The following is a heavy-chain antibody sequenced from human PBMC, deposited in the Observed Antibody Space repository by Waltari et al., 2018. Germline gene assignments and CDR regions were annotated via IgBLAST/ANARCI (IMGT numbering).Heavy chain of an antibody. CDR1: GFTFSTSW. J-gene: IGHJ3*02. CDR2: IKQDGSEK. CDR3: ARDTYYDFWSAVMGSFDI. D-gene: IGHD3-3*01. V-gene: IGHV3-7*03. Sequence: EVQLVESGGGLVQPGGSLRLSCAASGFTFSTSWMRWVRQAPGKGQEWVANIKQDGSEKYYVDSVKGRFTISRDNAKNTLYMQMNSLRAEDTAVYYCARDTYYDFWSAVMGSFDIWGQGTMVTVSS.